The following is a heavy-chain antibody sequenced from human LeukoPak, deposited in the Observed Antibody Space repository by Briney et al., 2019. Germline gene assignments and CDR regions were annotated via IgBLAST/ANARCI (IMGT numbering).Heavy chain of an antibody. CDR1: GDSFSSNSAA. Sequence: RSQTLSLTCAISGDSFSSNSAAWNWIRQSPSRGLEWLGRTYYRSKWYNDYAVSVKSRITINPDTSKNQFSLQLNSVTPEDTAVYYCARAGWLQLPYYFDYWGQGTLVTVSS. CDR3: ARAGWLQLPYYFDY. D-gene: IGHD5-24*01. J-gene: IGHJ4*02. CDR2: TYYRSKWYN. V-gene: IGHV6-1*01.